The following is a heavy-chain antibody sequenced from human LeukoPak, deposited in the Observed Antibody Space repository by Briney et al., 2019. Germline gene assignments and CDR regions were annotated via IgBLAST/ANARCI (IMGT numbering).Heavy chain of an antibody. Sequence: SVKVSCKASGGTFSSYAISWVRQAPGQGLEWMGGIIPIFGTANYAQKFQGRVTITADKSTSTAYMELGSLRSEDTAVYYCAGVPNYYDSSDNWFDPWGQGTLVTVSS. CDR2: IIPIFGTA. J-gene: IGHJ5*02. CDR3: AGVPNYYDSSDNWFDP. D-gene: IGHD3-22*01. V-gene: IGHV1-69*06. CDR1: GGTFSSYA.